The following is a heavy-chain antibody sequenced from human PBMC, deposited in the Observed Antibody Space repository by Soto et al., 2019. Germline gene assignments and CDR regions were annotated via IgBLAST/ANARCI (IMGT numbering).Heavy chain of an antibody. Sequence: QVQLVQSGAEVKKPGASVKVSCKASGYTFTSYYMHWVRQAPGQGLEWMGIINPSGGSTSYAQKFQGRSTMTRDTSTSTVYMELSSLRSEDTPVYYCARDLYGRFTVAGHWGQGTLVTVSS. CDR2: INPSGGST. CDR3: ARDLYGRFTVAGH. CDR1: GYTFTSYY. J-gene: IGHJ4*02. D-gene: IGHD4-17*01. V-gene: IGHV1-46*01.